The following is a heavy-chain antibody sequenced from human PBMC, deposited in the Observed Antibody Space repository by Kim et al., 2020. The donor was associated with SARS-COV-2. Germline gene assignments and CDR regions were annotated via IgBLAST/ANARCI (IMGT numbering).Heavy chain of an antibody. D-gene: IGHD3-16*01. V-gene: IGHV3-23*01. J-gene: IGHJ5*01. CDR2: ISGSGAGT. CDR1: GFAFSSYA. Sequence: GGSLRLSCAASGFAFSSYAMSWVRQSPGRGLQWVSSISGSGAGTYYPDSVKGRFTISRDDSKNTLYLQMSSLRAEDTAVYYCAKVYDVSLIFWFDSWGQGTLVTVSS. CDR3: AKVYDVSLIFWFDS.